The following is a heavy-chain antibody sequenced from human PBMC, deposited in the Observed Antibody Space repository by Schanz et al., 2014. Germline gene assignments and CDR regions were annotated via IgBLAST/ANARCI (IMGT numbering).Heavy chain of an antibody. J-gene: IGHJ4*02. Sequence: EVQLVESGGGLVKPGGSLRLSCGVSGFTSSNHSMNWVRQAPGKGLEWVSSISSRSSHIYYADSVKGRFTMSRDNAKNSVCAQMNSLRAEETAVYYCVRESVFAFDYWGQGTLVAVSS. CDR1: GFTSSNHS. D-gene: IGHD3-10*02. V-gene: IGHV3-21*01. CDR3: VRESVFAFDY. CDR2: ISSRSSHI.